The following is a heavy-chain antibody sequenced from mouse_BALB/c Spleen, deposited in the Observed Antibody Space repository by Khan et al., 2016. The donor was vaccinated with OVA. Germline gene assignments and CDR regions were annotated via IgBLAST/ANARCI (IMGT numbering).Heavy chain of an antibody. V-gene: IGHV1S135*01. J-gene: IGHJ3*01. Sequence: VRLQQSGPELMKPGASVKISCKASGYSFTSYYIHWVMQSHGKSLEWIGYIDPFSGGTTYNQKFKGKATLTVDKSSSTAYLHLSNLTSEDSAVYYCTRHGYVAWFTYWGQGTLVTVSA. CDR3: TRHGYVAWFTY. CDR2: IDPFSGGT. D-gene: IGHD2-2*01. CDR1: GYSFTSYY.